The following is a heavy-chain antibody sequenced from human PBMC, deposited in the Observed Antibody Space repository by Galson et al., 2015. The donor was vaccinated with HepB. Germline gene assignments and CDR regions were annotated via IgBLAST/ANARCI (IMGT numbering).Heavy chain of an antibody. V-gene: IGHV3-23*01. CDR3: ARRNTYFDS. CDR2: VSGNGVMT. CDR1: GSTFSNYA. Sequence: SLRLSCAASGSTFSNYAMVWVRQAPGKGLEWVSTVSGNGVMTYYADSVKGRFTSSKDNSKNTVYLQINGLRAEDTAMYYCARRNTYFDSWGQGTLVTVSS. J-gene: IGHJ4*02. D-gene: IGHD1-14*01.